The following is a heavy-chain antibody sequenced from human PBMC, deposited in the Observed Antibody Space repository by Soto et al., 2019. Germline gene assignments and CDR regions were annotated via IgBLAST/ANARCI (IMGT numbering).Heavy chain of an antibody. CDR1: GFTFSSYG. J-gene: IGHJ6*02. CDR3: AKLGSYYDFWSGYLDYYYGMDV. V-gene: IGHV3-30*18. Sequence: PGGSLRLSCAASGFTFSSYGMRWVRQAPGKGLEWVAVISYDGSNKYYADSVKGRFTISRDNSKNTLYLQMNSLRAEDTAVYYCAKLGSYYDFWSGYLDYYYGMDVWGQGTTVTVSS. CDR2: ISYDGSNK. D-gene: IGHD3-3*01.